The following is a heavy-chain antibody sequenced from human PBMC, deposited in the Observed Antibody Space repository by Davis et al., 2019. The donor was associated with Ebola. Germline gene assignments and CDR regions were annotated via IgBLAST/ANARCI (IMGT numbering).Heavy chain of an antibody. Sequence: PSETLSLTCTVSGGSISSSSYYWGWIRQPPGKGLEWIGSIYYSGSTYYNPSLKSRVTISVDTSKNQFSLKLSSVTAADTAVYYCARVTNFSGNIDYWGQGILVTVSS. V-gene: IGHV4-39*01. J-gene: IGHJ4*02. CDR3: ARVTNFSGNIDY. CDR1: GGSISSSSYY. CDR2: IYYSGST. D-gene: IGHD1-26*01.